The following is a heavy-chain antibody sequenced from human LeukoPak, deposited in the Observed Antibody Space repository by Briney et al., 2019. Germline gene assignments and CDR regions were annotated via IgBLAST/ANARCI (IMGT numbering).Heavy chain of an antibody. Sequence: SETLSLTCTVSCGSISRYYWSWIRQPPGKGLGWIGYIYYSGSTHYNPCLKGRVTISVDTSKNQFSLKLSSVTAADTAVYYCPRRKEILAGSPFDYWGQGRLVTVSS. CDR2: IYYSGST. V-gene: IGHV4-59*08. J-gene: IGHJ4*02. CDR1: CGSISRYY. D-gene: IGHD3-9*01. CDR3: PRRKEILAGSPFDY.